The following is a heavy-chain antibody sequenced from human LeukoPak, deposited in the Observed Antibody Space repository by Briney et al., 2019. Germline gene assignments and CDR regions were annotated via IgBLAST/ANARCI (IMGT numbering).Heavy chain of an antibody. J-gene: IGHJ4*02. D-gene: IGHD1-26*01. Sequence: GGSLRLSCAASGFTFSNYEMNWVRQAPGKGLEWVSYISGSGSTIYYADSVKGRFTISRDNAKDSLYLQMNSLRAEDTAVYYCARDLLSSGSYYDFDYWGQGTLVTVSS. CDR3: ARDLLSSGSYYDFDY. V-gene: IGHV3-48*03. CDR1: GFTFSNYE. CDR2: ISGSGSTI.